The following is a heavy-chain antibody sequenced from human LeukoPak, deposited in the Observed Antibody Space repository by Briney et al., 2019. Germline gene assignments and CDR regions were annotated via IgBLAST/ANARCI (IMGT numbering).Heavy chain of an antibody. V-gene: IGHV4-31*03. D-gene: IGHD3-22*01. CDR1: GGSISSGGYY. CDR2: IYYSGST. Sequence: SSETLSLTCTVSGGSISSGGYYWSWIRQHPGKGLEWIGYIYYSGSTYYNPSLKSRVTISVDTSKNQFSLKLSSVTAADTAVYYCARVAYDSSGPWGMDVWGQGTTVTVSS. CDR3: ARVAYDSSGPWGMDV. J-gene: IGHJ6*02.